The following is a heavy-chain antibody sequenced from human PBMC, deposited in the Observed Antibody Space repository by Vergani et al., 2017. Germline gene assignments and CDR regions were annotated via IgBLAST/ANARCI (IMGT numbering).Heavy chain of an antibody. D-gene: IGHD1/OR15-1a*01. J-gene: IGHJ4*02. V-gene: IGHV1-3*01. Sequence: QVQLVPSGAEVKKPGASVKVSCKASGYTFTRYVMHWVRQAPGQRLEWMGWINAGNGNTKYSQKFQGRVTITRDSSASTAYMQLSTLRSEDTAVYYCARSSPENIDYWGQGTLVTVSS. CDR3: ARSSPENIDY. CDR2: INAGNGNT. CDR1: GYTFTRYV.